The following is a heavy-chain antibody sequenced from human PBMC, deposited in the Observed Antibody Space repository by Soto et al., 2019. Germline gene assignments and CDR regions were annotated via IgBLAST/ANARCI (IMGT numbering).Heavy chain of an antibody. D-gene: IGHD1-1*01. CDR2: IHPSGST. CDR3: STGSDPYKGGRT. Sequence: QVHLQQWGAGLLKPSETLSLTCAVYDGSLSDNYYTWTRQSPGKGLEWIGEIHPSGSTFYNPSLQTRVNLSQDTSKKHFSLNLISVSAADTGEYYCSTGSDPYKGGRTWGQGTLVTVSS. J-gene: IGHJ5*02. CDR1: DGSLSDNY. V-gene: IGHV4-34*02.